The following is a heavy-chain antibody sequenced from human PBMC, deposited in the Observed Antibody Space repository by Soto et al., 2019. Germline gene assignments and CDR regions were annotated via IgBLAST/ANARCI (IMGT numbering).Heavy chain of an antibody. Sequence: PSETLSLTCTVSGGSISSYYWSWIRQPPGKGLEWIGYIYYSGSTNYNPSLKSRVTISVDTSKNQFSLKLSSVTAADTAVYYCARGITGTTFYYYGMDVWGQGTTVTVS. D-gene: IGHD1-7*01. V-gene: IGHV4-59*01. CDR3: ARGITGTTFYYYGMDV. CDR1: GGSISSYY. J-gene: IGHJ6*02. CDR2: IYYSGST.